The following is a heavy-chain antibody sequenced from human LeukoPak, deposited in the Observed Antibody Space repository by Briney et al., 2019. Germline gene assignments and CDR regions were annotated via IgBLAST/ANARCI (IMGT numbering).Heavy chain of an antibody. CDR2: INPNSGGT. J-gene: IGHJ4*02. Sequence: ASVKVSCKASGYTFTAYYMHWVRQAPGQGLEWMGWINPNSGGTNYAQKFQGRVSMTRDTSISTAYTELSRLRSDDTAVYYCARVVVEAYYYDSSGSGPFDYWGQGTLVTVSS. CDR1: GYTFTAYY. CDR3: ARVVVEAYYYDSSGSGPFDY. D-gene: IGHD3-22*01. V-gene: IGHV1-2*02.